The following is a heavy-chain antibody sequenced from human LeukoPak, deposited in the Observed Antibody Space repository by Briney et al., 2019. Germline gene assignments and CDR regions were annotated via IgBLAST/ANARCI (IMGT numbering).Heavy chain of an antibody. CDR1: GFTFSSYA. Sequence: GGSLRLSCAASGFTFSSYAMSWVRQVPGKGLEWVSVISGSGDNTYYADSVKGRFTISRDNSKNMLYLQMNSLRAEDTAVYYCAKPPLRLLRTSLYYFDYWGQGTLVTVSS. J-gene: IGHJ4*02. D-gene: IGHD3-22*01. CDR2: ISGSGDNT. CDR3: AKPPLRLLRTSLYYFDY. V-gene: IGHV3-23*01.